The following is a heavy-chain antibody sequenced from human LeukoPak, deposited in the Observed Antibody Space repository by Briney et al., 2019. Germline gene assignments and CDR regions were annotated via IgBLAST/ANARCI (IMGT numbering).Heavy chain of an antibody. J-gene: IGHJ4*02. D-gene: IGHD5-18*01. CDR2: IYHSGST. V-gene: IGHV4-38-2*02. CDR1: GYSISSGYY. CDR3: ARVRTAMVIVY. Sequence: SETLSLTCTVSGYSISSGYYWGWNRQPPGKGLEWIGSIYHSGSTYYNPSLKSRVTISVDTSKNQFSLKLSSVTAADTAVYYCARVRTAMVIVYWGQGTLVTVSS.